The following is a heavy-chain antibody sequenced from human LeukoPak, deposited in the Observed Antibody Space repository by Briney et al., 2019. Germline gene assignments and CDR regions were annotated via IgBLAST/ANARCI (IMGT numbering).Heavy chain of an antibody. Sequence: SETLSLTCAVHGGSFSGYYWSWIRQPPGKGLEWIGEINHSGSTNYNPSLKSRVTISVDTSKNQFSLKLSSVTAADTAVYYCARGPARYDFWSGLWFDHWGQGTLVTVSS. J-gene: IGHJ5*02. V-gene: IGHV4-34*01. CDR2: INHSGST. D-gene: IGHD3-3*01. CDR3: ARGPARYDFWSGLWFDH. CDR1: GGSFSGYY.